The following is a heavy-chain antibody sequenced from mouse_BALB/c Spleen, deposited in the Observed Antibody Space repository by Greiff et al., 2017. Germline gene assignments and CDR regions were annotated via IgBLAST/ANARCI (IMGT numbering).Heavy chain of an antibody. D-gene: IGHD1-1*01. CDR2: IYPGNVNT. CDR3: ARSYYGSSPYFDY. J-gene: IGHJ2*01. CDR1: GYTFTSYY. V-gene: IGHV1S56*01. Sequence: VQLQQSGPELVKPGASVRISCKASGYTFTSYYIHWVKQRPGQGLEWIGWIYPGNVNTKYNEKFKGKATLTADKSSSTAYMQLSSLTSEDSAVYFCARSYYGSSPYFDYWGQGTTLTVSS.